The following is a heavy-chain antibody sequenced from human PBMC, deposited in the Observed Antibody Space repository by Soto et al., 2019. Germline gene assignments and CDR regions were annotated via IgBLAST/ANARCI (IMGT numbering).Heavy chain of an antibody. CDR3: TTVDSSGSRHYYYYGMDV. D-gene: IGHD3-22*01. CDR1: GFTFSNAW. V-gene: IGHV3-15*07. CDR2: IKSKTDGGTT. J-gene: IGHJ6*02. Sequence: GGSLRLSCAASGFTFSNAWMNWVRQAPGKGLEWVGRIKSKTDGGTTDYAAPVKGRFTISRDDSKNTLYLQMNSLKTGDTAVYYCTTVDSSGSRHYYYYGMDVWGQGTTVTVSS.